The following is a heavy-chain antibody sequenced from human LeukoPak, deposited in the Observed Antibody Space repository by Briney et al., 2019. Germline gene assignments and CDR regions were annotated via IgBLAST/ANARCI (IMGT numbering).Heavy chain of an antibody. J-gene: IGHJ3*02. Sequence: GRSLRLSCAASGFTFSSYGVHWGRQAPGKGLEWVAVISYDGSNKYYADSAKGRFTISRDNSKNTLYLQMNSLRAEDTAVYYCAKDSAFDIWGQGTMVTVSS. V-gene: IGHV3-30*18. CDR2: ISYDGSNK. CDR1: GFTFSSYG. CDR3: AKDSAFDI.